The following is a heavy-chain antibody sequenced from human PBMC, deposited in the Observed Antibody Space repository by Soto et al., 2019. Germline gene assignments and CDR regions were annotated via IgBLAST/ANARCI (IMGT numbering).Heavy chain of an antibody. J-gene: IGHJ6*02. Sequence: QVQLQESGPGLVKPSETLSLTCTVSGGSISSYYWSWIRQPPGKGLEWIGYIYYSGSTNYNPSLKSRVTISVDTSKTQFSLKLSSVTAADTAVYYCARGNRDYYGSGSYYYYYYYGMDVWGQGTTVTVSS. CDR1: GGSISSYY. D-gene: IGHD3-10*01. CDR3: ARGNRDYYGSGSYYYYYYYGMDV. V-gene: IGHV4-59*01. CDR2: IYYSGST.